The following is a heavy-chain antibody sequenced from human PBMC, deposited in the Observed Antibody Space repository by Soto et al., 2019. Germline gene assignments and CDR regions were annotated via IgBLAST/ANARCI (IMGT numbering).Heavy chain of an antibody. CDR2: IYYSGST. Sequence: SEPLSLTCTVSGGSISSYYWSWIRQPPGKGLEWIGYIYYSGSTNYNPSLKSRVTISVDTSKNQFSLKLSSVTAADTAVYYCARGDSSGWYTNNWFDPWGQGTLVTVSS. J-gene: IGHJ5*02. V-gene: IGHV4-59*01. CDR1: GGSISSYY. D-gene: IGHD6-19*01. CDR3: ARGDSSGWYTNNWFDP.